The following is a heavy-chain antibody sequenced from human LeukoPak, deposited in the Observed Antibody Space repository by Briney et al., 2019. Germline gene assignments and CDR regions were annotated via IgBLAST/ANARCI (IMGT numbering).Heavy chain of an antibody. V-gene: IGHV4-31*03. Sequence: SETLSLTCTVSGGSISSGGYYWSWIRQPPGKGLEWIGYIYYSGNTFYNPSLKSRVTLSVDTSKNQFSLNLSSVTAADTAVYFCARDNMRSYLDYWGQGTLVTVSS. CDR2: IYYSGNT. J-gene: IGHJ4*02. D-gene: IGHD3-16*02. CDR3: ARDNMRSYLDY. CDR1: GGSISSGGYY.